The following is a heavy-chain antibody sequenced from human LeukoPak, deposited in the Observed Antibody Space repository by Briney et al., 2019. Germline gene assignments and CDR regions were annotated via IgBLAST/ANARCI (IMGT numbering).Heavy chain of an antibody. Sequence: SETLSLTCTVSGGSISSGDFSWSWIRQSPGKGLELIGYIYHSGSTYYSPSLKSRVTISVDTSKNQFSLKVKSVTAADTAVYYCVRGLGSGRYYYYYYGLDVWGQGTTVTVTS. V-gene: IGHV4-30-4*01. J-gene: IGHJ6*02. CDR2: IYHSGST. CDR3: VRGLGSGRYYYYYYGLDV. D-gene: IGHD3-10*01. CDR1: GGSISSGDFS.